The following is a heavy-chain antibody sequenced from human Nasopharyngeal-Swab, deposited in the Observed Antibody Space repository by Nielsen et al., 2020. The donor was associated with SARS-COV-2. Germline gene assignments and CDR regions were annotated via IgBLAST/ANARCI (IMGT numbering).Heavy chain of an antibody. D-gene: IGHD1-1*01. CDR2: IAGSGSTV. J-gene: IGHJ3*02. V-gene: IGHV3-48*02. CDR1: GFTLSTYT. Sequence: GESLKISCAASGFTLSTYTFNWVRQAPGKGLEWVSFIAGSGSTVYRDSVKGRFTVSRDNARNLVYLQMNSPRDEDTAVYYCARDGITTGRDDAFDIWGQGTMVTVSS. CDR3: ARDGITTGRDDAFDI.